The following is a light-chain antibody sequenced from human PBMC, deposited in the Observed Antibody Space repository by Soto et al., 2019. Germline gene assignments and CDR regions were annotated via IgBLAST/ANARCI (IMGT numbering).Light chain of an antibody. Sequence: ERVMTQSTVTLSVSPGETASLSCMASHSVGINLPWFQQKPCQAPRLLIYAASTRATGIPTRFSGSGSGTEFALTISGLQPEDFAVYYCQQYNSWPTFGQGTKVDIK. CDR1: HSVGIN. V-gene: IGKV3-15*01. J-gene: IGKJ1*01. CDR2: AAS. CDR3: QQYNSWPT.